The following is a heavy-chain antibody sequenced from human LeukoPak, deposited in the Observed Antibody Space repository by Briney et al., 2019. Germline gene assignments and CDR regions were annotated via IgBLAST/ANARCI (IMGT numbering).Heavy chain of an antibody. CDR2: INPNSGGT. CDR3: ARDYYDSSGYGAFDI. V-gene: IGHV1-2*06. CDR1: GYTFTGYY. J-gene: IGHJ3*02. Sequence: ASVKVSCKASGYTFTGYYMHWVRQAPGQGLEWMGRINPNSGGTNYAQKFQGRVTITTDESTSTAYMELSSLRSEDTAVYYCARDYYDSSGYGAFDIWGQGTMVTVSS. D-gene: IGHD3-22*01.